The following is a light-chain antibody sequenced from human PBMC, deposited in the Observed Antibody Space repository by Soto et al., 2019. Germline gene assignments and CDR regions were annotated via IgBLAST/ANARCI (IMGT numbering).Light chain of an antibody. CDR1: SSDVGSYNL. CDR2: EGS. V-gene: IGLV2-23*01. J-gene: IGLJ1*01. CDR3: CSYAGNSDV. Sequence: QSVLTQPASVSGSPGQLITISCTGTSSDVGSYNLVSWYQQHPGKAPKLMIYEGSKRPSGVSSRFSGSKSGNTASLTISGLQAEDEADYYCCSYAGNSDVFGTGTKVTVL.